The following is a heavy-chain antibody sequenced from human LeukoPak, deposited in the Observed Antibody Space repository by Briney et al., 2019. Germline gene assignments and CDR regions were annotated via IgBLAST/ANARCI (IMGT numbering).Heavy chain of an antibody. CDR3: ARWSITMVRGVTGNWFDP. Sequence: SESLSLTCTVSGGSISSSNWWSWVRQPPGQGLEWIGEIYHSGSTNYNPSLKSRVTVSVDKSKNQFSLKLSSVTAADTAVYYCARWSITMVRGVTGNWFDPWGQGTLVTVSS. J-gene: IGHJ5*02. D-gene: IGHD3-10*01. V-gene: IGHV4-4*02. CDR2: IYHSGST. CDR1: GGSISSSNW.